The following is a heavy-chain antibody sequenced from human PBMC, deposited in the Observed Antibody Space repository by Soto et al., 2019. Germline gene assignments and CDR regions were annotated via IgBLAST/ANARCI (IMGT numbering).Heavy chain of an antibody. CDR2: IYYSGST. V-gene: IGHV4-59*01. D-gene: IGHD3-10*01. J-gene: IGHJ6*02. CDR3: ARELSGNYGMGV. Sequence: SETLSLTCTVSGGSISSYYWSWIRQPPGKGLEWIGYIYYSGSTNYNPSLKSRVTISVDTSKNQFSLKLSSVTAADTAVYYCARELSGNYGMGVWGQGTTVTVYS. CDR1: GGSISSYY.